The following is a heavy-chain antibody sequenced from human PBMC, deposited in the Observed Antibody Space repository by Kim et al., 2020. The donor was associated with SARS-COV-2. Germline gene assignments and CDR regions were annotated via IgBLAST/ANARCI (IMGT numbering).Heavy chain of an antibody. V-gene: IGHV4-34*01. Sequence: SETLSLTCAVYGGSFSGYYWSWIRQPPGKGLEWIGEINHSGSTNYNPSLKSRVTISVDTSKNQFSLKLSSVTAADTAVYYCARGLMSSSWYGDYYYYYG. CDR3: ARGLMSSSWYGDYYYYYG. CDR1: GGSFSGYY. J-gene: IGHJ6*01. D-gene: IGHD6-13*01. CDR2: INHSGST.